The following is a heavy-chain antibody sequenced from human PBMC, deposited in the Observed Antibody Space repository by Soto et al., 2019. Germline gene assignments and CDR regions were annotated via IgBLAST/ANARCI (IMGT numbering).Heavy chain of an antibody. Sequence: QVQLVQSGVEVKKPGASVTVSCKASGYTFTSYGIVWVRQAPGQGLEWMGWISAYNGNTSYAQKYQDRVTMTRDTATDTDHMELRSLTSDDTAVYYCARRYCGRTSCYGFFDYWGQGTLVTVSS. J-gene: IGHJ4*02. CDR3: ARRYCGRTSCYGFFDY. CDR2: ISAYNGNT. CDR1: GYTFTSYG. V-gene: IGHV1-18*01. D-gene: IGHD2-2*01.